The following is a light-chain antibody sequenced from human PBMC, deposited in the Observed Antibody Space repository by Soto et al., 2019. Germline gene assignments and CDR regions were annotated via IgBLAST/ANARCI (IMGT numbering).Light chain of an antibody. Sequence: EIVLTQSPATLSLSPGERATLSCRASQSVSSLLAWYQQKPGQTPRLLMYDASNRAPGIPARFSGGGSGTHFTLTITSLEPEDFAVYYCQHRNNWPITFGQGTRLDIK. CDR2: DAS. CDR1: QSVSSL. CDR3: QHRNNWPIT. V-gene: IGKV3-11*01. J-gene: IGKJ5*01.